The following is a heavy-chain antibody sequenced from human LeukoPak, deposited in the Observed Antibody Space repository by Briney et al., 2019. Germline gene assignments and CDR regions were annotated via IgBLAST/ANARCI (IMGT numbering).Heavy chain of an antibody. Sequence: ASXKVSCKASGYTFTCYYMNRVGQAPGQGGEWRGGINPNRGGRNNAQKFQGRGTITREKSISTAYMELSRLRSDDTAVYYCASLSDSGSYFAVDYWGQGTLVTVSS. CDR2: INPNRGGR. V-gene: IGHV1-2*02. CDR3: ASLSDSGSYFAVDY. J-gene: IGHJ4*02. CDR1: GYTFTCYY. D-gene: IGHD1-26*01.